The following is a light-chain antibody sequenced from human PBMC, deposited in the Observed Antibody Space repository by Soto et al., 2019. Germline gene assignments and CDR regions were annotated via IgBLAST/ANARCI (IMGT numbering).Light chain of an antibody. CDR2: GAS. V-gene: IGKV1-27*01. CDR1: LAISTY. Sequence: DLQMTQSPSSLSASVGDRVTITCRASLAISTYLAWYQLKPGKVPNLLIYGASTLQSGVPSRFSGSGSGTDFTLTISSLQPEDVATYYCQKYDSVPFTFGPGTKVDIK. CDR3: QKYDSVPFT. J-gene: IGKJ3*01.